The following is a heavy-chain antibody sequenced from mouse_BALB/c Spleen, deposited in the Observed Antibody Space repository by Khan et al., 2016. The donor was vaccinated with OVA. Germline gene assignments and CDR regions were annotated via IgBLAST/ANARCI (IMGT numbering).Heavy chain of an antibody. CDR3: VRDGAYHRNDGWFAY. V-gene: IGHV1-4*01. D-gene: IGHD2-14*01. J-gene: IGHJ3*01. CDR2: INPSNGYT. Sequence: QVQLQQSGAELARPGASVKMSCKASGYTFTSYTIHWIKLRPGQGLEWIGYINPSNGYTNYNQKLRDKATLTADKSSTKAYMQLSSLTSDDSAVYNCVRDGAYHRNDGWFAYWGQGTLGTVSA. CDR1: GYTFTSYT.